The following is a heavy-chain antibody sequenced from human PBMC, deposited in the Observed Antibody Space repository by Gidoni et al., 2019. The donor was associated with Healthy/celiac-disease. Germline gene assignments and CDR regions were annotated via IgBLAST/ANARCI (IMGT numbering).Heavy chain of an antibody. D-gene: IGHD3-10*01. CDR1: GFPFSSYS. J-gene: IGHJ4*02. CDR2: ISSSSSYI. Sequence: EVQLVESGGGLVKPGGSLRLSCAASGFPFSSYSMNWVRQVPGKGLDWVSSISSSSSYIYYADSVKGRFTISRDNAKNSLYLQMNSLRAEDTAVYYCARDPHYYGSGSYFDYWGQGTLVTVSS. CDR3: ARDPHYYGSGSYFDY. V-gene: IGHV3-21*01.